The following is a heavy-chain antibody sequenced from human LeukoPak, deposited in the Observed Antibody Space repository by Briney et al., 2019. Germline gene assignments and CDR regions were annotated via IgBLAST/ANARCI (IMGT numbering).Heavy chain of an antibody. D-gene: IGHD3-22*01. J-gene: IGHJ4*02. CDR1: GFTVSRYW. CDR2: INVEGNYI. V-gene: IGHV3-74*01. CDR3: ARYLTGPYDH. Sequence: PGGSLRLSCAASGFTVSRYWMHWVRQAPGKGLVWVARINVEGNYIDYAESVKGRFTISRDSGKNSLYLQMNSLRAEDTAVYSCARYLTGPYDHWGQGTLVTVSS.